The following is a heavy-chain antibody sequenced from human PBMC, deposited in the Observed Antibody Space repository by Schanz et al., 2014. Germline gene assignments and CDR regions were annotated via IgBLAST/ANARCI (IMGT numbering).Heavy chain of an antibody. Sequence: VQLVESGGGLVQPGGSLRLSCAASGFSFGSYAMSWVRQAPGKGLEWVALSSYDVSIKDYSDSVKGRFTISRDNSKDTLYLQMTSLRGEDTAVYYCARENLNWEAFDIWGQGTVVTVSS. D-gene: IGHD7-27*01. CDR1: GFSFGSYA. CDR2: SSYDVSIK. CDR3: ARENLNWEAFDI. J-gene: IGHJ3*02. V-gene: IGHV3-30*04.